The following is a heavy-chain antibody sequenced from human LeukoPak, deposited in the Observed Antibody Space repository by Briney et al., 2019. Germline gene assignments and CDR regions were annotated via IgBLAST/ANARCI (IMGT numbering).Heavy chain of an antibody. CDR2: FEYTGST. Sequence: PSETLSLTRTVSGGSISSSRYYWGWIRQPPGKGLEWIGSFEYTGSTYYNPSLKSRVTISVDTSKNQFSLKLSSVTAADTAVYYCATPRSFDYWGQGTLVTVSS. J-gene: IGHJ4*02. V-gene: IGHV4-39*01. CDR3: ATPRSFDY. CDR1: GGSISSSRYY.